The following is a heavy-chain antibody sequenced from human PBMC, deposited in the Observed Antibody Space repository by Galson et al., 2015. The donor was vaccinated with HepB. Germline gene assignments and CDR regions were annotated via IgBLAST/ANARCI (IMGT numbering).Heavy chain of an antibody. D-gene: IGHD3-3*01. V-gene: IGHV1-3*01. Sequence: SVKVSCKASGYTFTSYAMHWVRQAPGQRLEWMGWINAGNGNTKYSQKFQGRVTITRDTSASTAYMELSSLRSEDTAVYYCARDLLYDFWSGYYRLDFWGQGTLVTVSS. CDR2: INAGNGNT. CDR1: GYTFTSYA. J-gene: IGHJ4*02. CDR3: ARDLLYDFWSGYYRLDF.